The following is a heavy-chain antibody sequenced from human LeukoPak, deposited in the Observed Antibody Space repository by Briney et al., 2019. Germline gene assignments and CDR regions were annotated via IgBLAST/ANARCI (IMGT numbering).Heavy chain of an antibody. V-gene: IGHV3-48*02. J-gene: IGHJ1*01. D-gene: IGHD3-22*01. CDR3: AKDSDYYHSSGYYYAYFQH. CDR2: ISSSSSTI. Sequence: GGSLRLSCAVSGFTFSTYSMNWVRQAPGKGLEWVSYISSSSSTIYYADSVKGRFTISRDNAKNSLYLQMNSLRDEDTAVYHCAKDSDYYHSSGYYYAYFQHWGQGTLVTVSS. CDR1: GFTFSTYS.